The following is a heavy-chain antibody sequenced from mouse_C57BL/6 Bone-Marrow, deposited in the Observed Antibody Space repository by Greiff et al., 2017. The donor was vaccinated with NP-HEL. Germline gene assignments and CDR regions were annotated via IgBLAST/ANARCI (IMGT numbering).Heavy chain of an antibody. V-gene: IGHV14-4*01. CDR2: IDPENGDT. Sequence: VQLQQSGAELVRPGASVKLSCTASGFNIKDDYMHWVKQRPEQGLEWIGWIDPENGDTEYASKFQGKATITADTSSNTAYLQLSSLTSEDTAVYYSTPGGAMDYWGKGTSVTVSS. J-gene: IGHJ4*01. CDR1: GFNIKDDY. CDR3: TPGGAMDY.